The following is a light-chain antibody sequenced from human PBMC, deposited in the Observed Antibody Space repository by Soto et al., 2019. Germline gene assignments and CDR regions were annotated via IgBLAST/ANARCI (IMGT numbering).Light chain of an antibody. CDR1: QSVSSSC. J-gene: IGKJ1*01. CDR3: LQYDDWRT. Sequence: EIVLTQSPGTLSLSPGERATLSCRASQSVSSSCLAWYQQKPGQAPRLLIYDASSRATGIPDRFSGSGSGTDFTLTISSLQSEDFAVYYCLQYDDWRTFGQGTQVE. CDR2: DAS. V-gene: IGKV3-20*01.